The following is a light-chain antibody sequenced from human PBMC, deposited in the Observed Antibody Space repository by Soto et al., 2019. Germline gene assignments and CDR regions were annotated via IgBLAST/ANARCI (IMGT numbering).Light chain of an antibody. CDR2: DVN. CDR1: SSDVGGYNY. Sequence: SALRRVRKECRSRGPSVHITYTGTSSDVGGYNYVSWYQQNPGKAPKLLIHDVNKRPSGVPDRFSGSKSGNTASLTISGFQAEDEDGYHCCSYPRTYNYGLGTGPMFTVL. CDR3: CSYPRTYNYG. V-gene: IGLV2-11*01. J-gene: IGLJ1*01.